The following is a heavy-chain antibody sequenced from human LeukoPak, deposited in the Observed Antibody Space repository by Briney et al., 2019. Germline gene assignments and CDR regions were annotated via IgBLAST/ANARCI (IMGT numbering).Heavy chain of an antibody. Sequence: SETLSLTCTVSGGSISSYYWSWIRQPPGKGLEWIGYIYYSGSTNYNPSLKSRVTISVDTSKNQFSLKLSSVTAADTAMYYCARLIAVAGTFYYFDYWGQGTLVTVSS. J-gene: IGHJ4*02. V-gene: IGHV4-59*08. CDR3: ARLIAVAGTFYYFDY. CDR2: IYYSGST. D-gene: IGHD6-19*01. CDR1: GGSISSYY.